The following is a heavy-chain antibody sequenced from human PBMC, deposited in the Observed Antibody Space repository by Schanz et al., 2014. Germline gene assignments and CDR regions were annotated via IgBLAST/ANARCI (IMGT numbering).Heavy chain of an antibody. CDR3: ARGPIPIQGVPMDF. CDR1: GFTFSSYG. Sequence: QVHLVESGGGVVQPGRSLRLSCAASGFTFSSYGMHWVRQAPGRGLEWVANIGYDGSEKYYVDSVKGRFTISRDNSKDTLYLQMSGLTPEDTAVYYCARGPIPIQGVPMDFWGQGTLVTVSS. V-gene: IGHV3-33*01. D-gene: IGHD3-10*01. CDR2: IGYDGSEK. J-gene: IGHJ4*02.